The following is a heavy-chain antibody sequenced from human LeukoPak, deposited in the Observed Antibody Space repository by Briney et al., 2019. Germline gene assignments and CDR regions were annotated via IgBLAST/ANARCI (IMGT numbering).Heavy chain of an antibody. J-gene: IGHJ5*02. CDR1: GFTFSSYW. D-gene: IGHD3-10*01. V-gene: IGHV3-74*01. CDR3: ARAGVRGVISWFDP. CDR2: INSDGSST. Sequence: GGSLRLSCAASGFTFSSYWMHWVRQAPGKGLVWVSRINSDGSSTSYADSVKGRFTISRDNAKNTLYLQMNSLRVEDTAVYYCARAGVRGVISWFDPWGQGTLVTVSS.